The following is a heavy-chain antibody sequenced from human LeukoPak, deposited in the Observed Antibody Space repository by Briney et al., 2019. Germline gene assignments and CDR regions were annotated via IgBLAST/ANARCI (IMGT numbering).Heavy chain of an antibody. J-gene: IGHJ6*02. D-gene: IGHD6-19*01. V-gene: IGHV4-59*08. CDR1: GGSISSYY. CDR3: AGSRGYYYYGMDV. Sequence: PSETLSLTCTVSGGSISSYYWSWIRQPPGKGLEWIGYIYYSGSTNYNPSLKSRVTISVDTSKNQFSLKLSSVTAADTAVYYCAGSRGYYYYGMDVWGQGTTVTVPS. CDR2: IYYSGST.